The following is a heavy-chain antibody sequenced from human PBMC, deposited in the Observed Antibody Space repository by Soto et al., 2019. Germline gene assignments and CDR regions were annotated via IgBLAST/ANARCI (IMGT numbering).Heavy chain of an antibody. CDR3: XXXXXXXXXXXIRGDHYGLDV. J-gene: IGHJ6*02. V-gene: IGHV3-21*01. CDR1: GFTFSSYT. D-gene: IGHD3-10*01. Sequence: EVRLVESGGGLVKTGGSLRISCAASGFTFSSYTMNWVRXAPGKXXXXVANINGVGTYVYYIDSVQGRFTISRDNAKXXXXXXXXXXXXXXXXXXXXXXXXXXXXXXXIRGDHYGLDVWGQGTTVTVSS. CDR2: INGVGTYV.